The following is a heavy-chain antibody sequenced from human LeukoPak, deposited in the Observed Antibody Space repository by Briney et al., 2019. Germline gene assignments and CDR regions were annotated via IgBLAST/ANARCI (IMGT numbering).Heavy chain of an antibody. Sequence: ASVKVSCKASGYTFTGYYMHRVRQAPGQGLEWMGWINPNSGGTNYAQKFQGRVTMTRDTSISTAYMELSRLRSDDTAVYYCASPGGGPYDYVWGSYRWVFDYWGQGTLVTVSS. CDR3: ASPGGGPYDYVWGSYRWVFDY. CDR2: INPNSGGT. J-gene: IGHJ4*02. V-gene: IGHV1-2*02. D-gene: IGHD3-16*02. CDR1: GYTFTGYY.